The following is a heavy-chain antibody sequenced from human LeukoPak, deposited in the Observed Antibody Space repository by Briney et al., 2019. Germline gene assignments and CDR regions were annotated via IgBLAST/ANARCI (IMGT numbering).Heavy chain of an antibody. CDR2: IYYGGST. CDR3: ARASVIAARPNSVDY. Sequence: SETLSLTCTVSGGSISSGGYYWNWIRQHPGKGLEWIGFIYYGGSTYYNPSFKSRITISVDTSKNQFSLKLSSVTAADTAVYYCARASVIAARPNSVDYWGQGTLVTVSS. D-gene: IGHD6-6*01. CDR1: GGSISSGGYY. V-gene: IGHV4-31*03. J-gene: IGHJ4*02.